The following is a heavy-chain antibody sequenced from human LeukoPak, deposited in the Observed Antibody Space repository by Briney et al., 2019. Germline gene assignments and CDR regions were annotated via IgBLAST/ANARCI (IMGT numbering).Heavy chain of an antibody. CDR2: IYYSGST. CDR1: GFTFSSYA. Sequence: LRLSCAASGFTFSSYAMSWIRQAPGKGLEWIGYIYYSGSTYYNPSLKSRVTISVDTSKNQFSLKLSSVTAADTAVYYCARADYDILASPPLDAFDIWGQGTMVTVSS. V-gene: IGHV4-30-4*08. D-gene: IGHD3-9*01. J-gene: IGHJ3*02. CDR3: ARADYDILASPPLDAFDI.